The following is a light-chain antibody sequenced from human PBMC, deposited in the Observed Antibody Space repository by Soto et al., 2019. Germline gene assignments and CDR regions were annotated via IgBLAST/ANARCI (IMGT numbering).Light chain of an antibody. J-gene: IGKJ1*01. CDR2: NAS. CDR1: QATSNY. V-gene: IGKV1-33*01. CDR3: QQYDSLPRT. Sequence: DIQMTQSPSSLSASVGDRVTITCQASQATSNYLNWYQQKPGKAPKLLIYNASNLETGVPSRFSGSGSGTDFNLTISSLQPEDIATYYCQQYDSLPRTFGQGTKVEIK.